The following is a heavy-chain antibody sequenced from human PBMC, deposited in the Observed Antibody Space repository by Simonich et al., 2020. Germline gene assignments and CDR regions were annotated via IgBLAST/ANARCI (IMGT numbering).Heavy chain of an antibody. D-gene: IGHD1-1*01. CDR3: ARSTTGTTAFDI. CDR1: GYTFTSYG. CDR2: IRPYKGNT. V-gene: IGHV1-18*01. J-gene: IGHJ3*02. Sequence: QVQLVQSGAEVKKPGASVKVSCKASGYTFTSYGISWVRQAPGQGLEWMGWIRPYKGNTNYAQKRKGRVTMTTDTSTSTAYMELRSLRSDDTAVYYCARSTTGTTAFDIWGQGTMVTVSS.